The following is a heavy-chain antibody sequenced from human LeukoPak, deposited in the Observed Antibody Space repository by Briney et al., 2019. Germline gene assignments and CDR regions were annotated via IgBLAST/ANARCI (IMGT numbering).Heavy chain of an antibody. CDR2: ISFDGSNK. J-gene: IGHJ3*02. Sequence: GRSLRLSCAASRFTFSSYGMHWVRQAPGKGLEWVAVISFDGSNKYYADSVQGRFTISRDNSKNMLFLQMDSLRAEDTAVYYCAKDRGSWWDAFDIWGQGTMVTVSS. V-gene: IGHV3-30*18. CDR3: AKDRGSWWDAFDI. CDR1: RFTFSSYG. D-gene: IGHD6-13*01.